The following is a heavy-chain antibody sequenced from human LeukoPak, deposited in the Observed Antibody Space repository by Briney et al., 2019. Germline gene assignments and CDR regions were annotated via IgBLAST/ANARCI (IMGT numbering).Heavy chain of an antibody. Sequence: ASVNVSCKASGYTFTSYGISWVRQAPGQGLEWMGWISAYNGNTNYAQKLQGRVTMTTDTSTSTAYMELRSLRSDDTAVYYCARDDTIFGVVDPYYYYGMDVWGQGTTVTVSS. CDR2: ISAYNGNT. D-gene: IGHD3-3*01. CDR1: GYTFTSYG. CDR3: ARDDTIFGVVDPYYYYGMDV. J-gene: IGHJ6*02. V-gene: IGHV1-18*01.